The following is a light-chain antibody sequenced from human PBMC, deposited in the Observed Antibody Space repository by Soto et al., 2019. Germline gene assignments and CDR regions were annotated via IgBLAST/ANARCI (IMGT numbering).Light chain of an antibody. J-gene: IGLJ2*01. Sequence: QAVVTQPPSVSGAPGQRVTISCTGSSSNIGAGYDVHWYQQLPGTAPKLLIYGNSNRPSGVPDRFSGSKSGTSASLAITGLQAEDDADYYCQSYDSSLSGPVFGGGTKLTVL. CDR1: SSNIGAGYD. CDR3: QSYDSSLSGPV. V-gene: IGLV1-40*01. CDR2: GNS.